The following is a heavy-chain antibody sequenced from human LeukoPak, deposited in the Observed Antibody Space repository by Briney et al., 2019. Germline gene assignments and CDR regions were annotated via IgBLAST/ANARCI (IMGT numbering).Heavy chain of an antibody. D-gene: IGHD3-10*01. J-gene: IGHJ5*02. Sequence: ASVKVSCKASGYTFTSYDINWVRQATGQGLEWMGWMNPNSGNTGYAQKFQGRVTMTRNTSISTAYMELSSLRSEDTAVYYCARGAIVLLWFGELLGDRNWFDPWGQGTLVTVSS. V-gene: IGHV1-8*01. CDR1: GYTFTSYD. CDR2: MNPNSGNT. CDR3: ARGAIVLLWFGELLGDRNWFDP.